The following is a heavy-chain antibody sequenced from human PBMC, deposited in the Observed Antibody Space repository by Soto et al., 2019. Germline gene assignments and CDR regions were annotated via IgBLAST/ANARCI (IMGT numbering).Heavy chain of an antibody. CDR3: ARHTPAISISDH. V-gene: IGHV4-39*01. D-gene: IGHD2-15*01. Sequence: QLQLQESGPGLVKPSETLSLTCTVSGGSISSSSYYWGWIRQPPGKGLEWIGSIYYSGSTYYNPSLKSRVTISVDKSKYQFSLQLSSVTAADTAVYYCARHTPAISISDHWGQGTLVTVSS. CDR2: IYYSGST. J-gene: IGHJ4*02. CDR1: GGSISSSSYY.